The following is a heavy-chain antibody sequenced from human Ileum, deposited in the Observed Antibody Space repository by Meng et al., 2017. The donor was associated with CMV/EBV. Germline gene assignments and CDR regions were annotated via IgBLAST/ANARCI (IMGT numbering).Heavy chain of an antibody. CDR2: INTKTGNQ. Sequence: SCKAAGYTFTSNNMIWVRQAPGQGPEWMGWINTKTGNQTYAQGFTGRFVFSLDTSVTTAYLQISNLKAEDTAVYYCARDGLSGRYFDYWGQGTLVTVSS. J-gene: IGHJ4*02. V-gene: IGHV7-4-1*02. CDR1: GYTFTSNN. D-gene: IGHD1-26*01. CDR3: ARDGLSGRYFDY.